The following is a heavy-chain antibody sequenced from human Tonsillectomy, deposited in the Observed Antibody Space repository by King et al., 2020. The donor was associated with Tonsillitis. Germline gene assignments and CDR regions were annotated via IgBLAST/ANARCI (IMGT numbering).Heavy chain of an antibody. J-gene: IGHJ4*02. V-gene: IGHV4-39*01. D-gene: IGHD3-9*01. CDR2: IYYSGST. CDR1: GGSISSSSYY. CDR3: ARHKIGTHYYDILTGFDY. Sequence: LQLQESGPGLVKPSETLSLTCTVSGGSISSSSYYWGWIRQPPGKGLEWIGSIYYSGSTYYNPSLKSRDTISVDTAKNQFSLKLSSVTAADTAVYYCARHKIGTHYYDILTGFDYWGQGTLVTVSS.